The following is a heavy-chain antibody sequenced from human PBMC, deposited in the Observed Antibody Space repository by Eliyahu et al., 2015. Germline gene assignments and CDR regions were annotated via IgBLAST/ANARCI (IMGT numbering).Heavy chain of an antibody. J-gene: IGHJ4*02. CDR2: IXGDNGNT. CDR3: ARDSIAVDGSYFDY. D-gene: IGHD6-19*01. V-gene: IGHV1-3*01. CDR1: GXXFTXXV. Sequence: QVQLVQSGAEVKNPGASVKISCXASGXXFTXXVMHWVRXAPGHRXEWMGWIXGDNGNTKYSQNXQGRVTITRDTSASTAYMELSSLRSEDTAVYYCARDSIAVDGSYFDYWGQGTLVSVSS.